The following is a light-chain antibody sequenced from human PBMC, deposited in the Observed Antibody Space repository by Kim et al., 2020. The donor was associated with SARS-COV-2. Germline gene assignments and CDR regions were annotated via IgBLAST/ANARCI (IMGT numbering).Light chain of an antibody. J-gene: IGKJ2*01. CDR2: DAS. V-gene: IGKV3-11*01. Sequence: LSLSPGERAPLSCRASQSIDSYLAWYQHKPGQAPRLLIYDASKRAPGIPARFSGSGSGTDFTLTISSLEPEDFAVYYCQQRRNWYTFGQGTKLEI. CDR1: QSIDSY. CDR3: QQRRNWYT.